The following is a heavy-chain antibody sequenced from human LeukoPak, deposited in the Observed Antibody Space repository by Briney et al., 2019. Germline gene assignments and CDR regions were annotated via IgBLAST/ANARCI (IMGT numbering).Heavy chain of an antibody. J-gene: IGHJ4*02. CDR3: ARGSGSFSGGFDY. CDR2: IWSDGSXK. D-gene: IGHD1-26*01. CDR1: GFTFSXXX. V-gene: IGHV3-33*01. Sequence: PGGSLRLSCXASGFTFSXXXXXXVRQTPGKGXEXXAIIWSDGSXKYYAXXXKGRFTISRDNSKNTLYLQMNSLRAEDTAVYYCARGSGSFSGGFDYWGQGTLVTVSS.